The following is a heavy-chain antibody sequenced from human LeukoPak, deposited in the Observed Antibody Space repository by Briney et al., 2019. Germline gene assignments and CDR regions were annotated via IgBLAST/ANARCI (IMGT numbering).Heavy chain of an antibody. CDR3: ARGGLLGYCSSTSCSYFDY. CDR2: IYTSGST. J-gene: IGHJ4*02. D-gene: IGHD2-2*01. V-gene: IGHV4-4*07. Sequence: SETLSLTCTVSGGSISSYYWSWIWQPAGKGLEWIGRIYTSGSTNYNPSLKSRVTMSVDTSKNQFSLKLSSVTAADTAVYYCARGGLLGYCSSTSCSYFDYWGQGTLVTVSS. CDR1: GGSISSYY.